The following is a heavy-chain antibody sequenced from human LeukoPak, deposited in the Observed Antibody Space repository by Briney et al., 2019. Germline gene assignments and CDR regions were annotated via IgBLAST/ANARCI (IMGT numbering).Heavy chain of an antibody. CDR3: ARETDYGGNLPGTYIFDY. CDR1: GFTFSDYY. V-gene: IGHV3-11*04. D-gene: IGHD4-23*01. Sequence: GESLKISCAASGFTFSDYYMSWIRRAPGKGLEWVSYISSSGSTIYYADSVKGRFTISRDNAKNSLYLQMNSLRAEDTAVYYCARETDYGGNLPGTYIFDYWGQGTLVTVSS. CDR2: ISSSGSTI. J-gene: IGHJ4*02.